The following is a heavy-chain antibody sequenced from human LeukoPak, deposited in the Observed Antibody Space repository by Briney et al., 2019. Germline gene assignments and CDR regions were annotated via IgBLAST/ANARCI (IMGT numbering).Heavy chain of an antibody. J-gene: IGHJ5*02. V-gene: IGHV4-34*01. Sequence: PSETLSLTCAVYGGSFSGYYWSWIRQPPGKGLEWIGEINHSGSTNYNPSLKSRVTISVDTSKNQFSLKLSSVTAADTAVYYCAVVLACPPGWFDPWGQGTLVTVSS. CDR1: GGSFSGYY. D-gene: IGHD2-2*01. CDR2: INHSGST. CDR3: AVVLACPPGWFDP.